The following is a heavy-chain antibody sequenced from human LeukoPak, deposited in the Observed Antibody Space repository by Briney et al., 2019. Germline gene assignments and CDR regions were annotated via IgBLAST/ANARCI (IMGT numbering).Heavy chain of an antibody. V-gene: IGHV4-34*01. Sequence: SETLSLTCAVYGGSFSGYYWSWIRQPPGKELEWIGEINHSGSTNYNPSLKSRVTISTDTSKSQFSLNLRSVTAEDTGIYYCARGRCRNSGCRPYFDYWGQGTQVTVSS. CDR1: GGSFSGYY. CDR2: INHSGST. J-gene: IGHJ4*02. CDR3: ARGRCRNSGCRPYFDY. D-gene: IGHD3-22*01.